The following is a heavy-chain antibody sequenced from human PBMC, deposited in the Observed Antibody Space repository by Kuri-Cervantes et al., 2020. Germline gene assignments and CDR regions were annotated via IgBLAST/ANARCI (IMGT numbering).Heavy chain of an antibody. CDR1: GFTFSTYW. J-gene: IGHJ4*02. CDR3: ARDGRSGSYPRGFFDC. D-gene: IGHD1-26*01. Sequence: GGSLRLSCAASGFTFSTYWMSWVRQAPGKGLERVANIKQDGSEKYYVDSVKGRFTISRDNSKNTLYLQMNSLRAEDTAVYYCARDGRSGSYPRGFFDCWGQGTLVTVSS. CDR2: IKQDGSEK. V-gene: IGHV3-7*01.